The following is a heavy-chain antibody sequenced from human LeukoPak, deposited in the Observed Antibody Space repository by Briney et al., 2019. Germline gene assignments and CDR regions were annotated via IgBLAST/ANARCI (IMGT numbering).Heavy chain of an antibody. CDR3: ARDYYDSTVYTAHDASDI. CDR1: RSSFANYA. J-gene: IGHJ3*02. CDR2: INAGGGIA. D-gene: IGHD3-22*01. V-gene: IGHV3-23*01. Sequence: GGSLRLSCEGYRSSFANYAMSWVRQTPGKGLDWISAINAGGGIAYYADSVKGRFTISREHSKNTLYLQMASLRAADTAVYYCARDYYDSTVYTAHDASDIWGQGTMVTVSS.